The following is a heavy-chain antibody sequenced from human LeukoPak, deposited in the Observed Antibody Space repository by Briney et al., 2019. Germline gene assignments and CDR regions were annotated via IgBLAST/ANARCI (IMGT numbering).Heavy chain of an antibody. CDR1: GASINNYD. D-gene: IGHD3-10*01. CDR3: AREICGSGSFYFDY. J-gene: IGHJ4*02. V-gene: IGHV4-4*07. Sequence: KPSETLSLTCTVSGASINNYDWSWIRQPAGKGLEWIGRVYVSGSTYYNDSLRSRVTMSVDTSKNQLSLKLSSVTAADTAVYYCAREICGSGSFYFDYWGQGTLATVSS. CDR2: VYVSGST.